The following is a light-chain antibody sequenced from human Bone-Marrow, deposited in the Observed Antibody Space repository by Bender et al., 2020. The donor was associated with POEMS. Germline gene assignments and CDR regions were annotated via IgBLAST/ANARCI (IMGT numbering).Light chain of an antibody. CDR1: SSDVGTYNL. Sequence: QSALAQPASVSGSPGQSITISCTGNSSDVGTYNLVSWYQQHPGKAPQLMLYDANTRPSGVSNRFPGFKSGNTASLTVSGRQAEDEAAYLCYSYAGSGTWVFGGGTYLTVL. J-gene: IGLJ2*01. CDR3: YSYAGSGTWV. CDR2: DAN. V-gene: IGLV2-23*01.